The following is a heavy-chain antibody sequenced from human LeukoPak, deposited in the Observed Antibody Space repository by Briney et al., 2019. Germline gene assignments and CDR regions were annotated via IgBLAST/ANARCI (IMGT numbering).Heavy chain of an antibody. V-gene: IGHV4-30-2*01. CDR2: TYYNGKA. D-gene: IGHD5-24*01. Sequence: SETLSLTCAVSGDSLTRNNYPCSWLRQPPGRGLEWIGNTYYNGKAHYNPSLESRATISVDRSKNQFSLILNSVTAADTAVYYCARGDGYNRPFEYWGRGTLVTVSS. CDR3: ARGDGYNRPFEY. CDR1: GDSLTRNNYP. J-gene: IGHJ4*02.